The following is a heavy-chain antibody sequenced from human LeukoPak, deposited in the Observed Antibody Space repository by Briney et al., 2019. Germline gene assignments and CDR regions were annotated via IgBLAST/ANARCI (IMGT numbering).Heavy chain of an antibody. V-gene: IGHV4-38-2*01. J-gene: IGHJ4*02. CDR1: GYSISSGYY. CDR3: ARADGSGSYEDY. CDR2: IYHSGST. D-gene: IGHD3-10*01. Sequence: SETLSLTCAVSGYSISSGYYWGWIRQPPGKGLEWIGSIYHSGSTYYNPSLKSRVTISVDTSKNQFSLKLSSVTAADTAVYYCARADGSGSYEDYWGQGTLVTVSS.